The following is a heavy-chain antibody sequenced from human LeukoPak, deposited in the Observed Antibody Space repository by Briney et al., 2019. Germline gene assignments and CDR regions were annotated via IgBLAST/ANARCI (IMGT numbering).Heavy chain of an antibody. CDR1: GGTFSSYA. Sequence: GASVKVSCKASGGTFSSYAISWVRQAPGQGLEWMGRTIPILGIANYAQKFQGRVTITADKSTSTAYMELSSLRSEDTAVYYCARDFWDYYYDSSGPSYIDYWGQGTLVTVSS. V-gene: IGHV1-69*04. J-gene: IGHJ4*02. CDR3: ARDFWDYYYDSSGPSYIDY. CDR2: TIPILGIA. D-gene: IGHD3-22*01.